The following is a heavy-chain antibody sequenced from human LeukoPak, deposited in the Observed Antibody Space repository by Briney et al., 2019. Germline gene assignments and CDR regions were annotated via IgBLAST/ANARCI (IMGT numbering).Heavy chain of an antibody. CDR1: GFTFSNGW. J-gene: IGHJ4*02. CDR2: IKSKSERGTT. Sequence: GGSLRFSCAASGFTFSNGWMSWVRQAPGKGREWVGRIKSKSERGTTDYAAHVKGRFTISRDGSTNTVYLHMNSLKTEDTAVYFCTSNLYCSTSSCYTLDNWGQGTLVAVSP. V-gene: IGHV3-15*01. D-gene: IGHD2-2*02. CDR3: TSNLYCSTSSCYTLDN.